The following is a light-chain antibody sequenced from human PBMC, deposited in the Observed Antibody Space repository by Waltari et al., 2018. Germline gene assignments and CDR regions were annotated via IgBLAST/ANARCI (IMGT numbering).Light chain of an antibody. Sequence: ETVMTQSPATLSVSPGERATISCRASQTVTTKLAWYQQKPGQAPRLLIYGASTRATGIPARFSGSGSGTEFTLTISSLQSEDFAVYYCQQYNNWPPWTFGQGTKVEIK. CDR2: GAS. V-gene: IGKV3-15*01. J-gene: IGKJ1*01. CDR1: QTVTTK. CDR3: QQYNNWPPWT.